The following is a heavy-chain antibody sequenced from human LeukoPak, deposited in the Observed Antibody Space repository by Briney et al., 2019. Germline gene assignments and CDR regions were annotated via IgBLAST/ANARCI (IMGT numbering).Heavy chain of an antibody. CDR1: GFTFSSYA. V-gene: IGHV3-23*01. J-gene: IGHJ3*02. CDR3: AKVDGSGSNWAFDAFDI. Sequence: GGSLRLSCAASGFTFSSYAMSWVRQAPGKGLEWVSAISGSGGSTYYADSVKGRFTISRDNSKNTLYLQMNSLRAEDTAVYYCAKVDGSGSNWAFDAFDIWGQGTMVTVSS. CDR2: ISGSGGST. D-gene: IGHD3-10*01.